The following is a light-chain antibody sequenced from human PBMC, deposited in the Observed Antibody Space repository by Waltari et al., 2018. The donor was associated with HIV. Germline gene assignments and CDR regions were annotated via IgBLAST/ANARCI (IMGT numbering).Light chain of an antibody. CDR2: DTS. J-gene: IGKJ4*01. Sequence: EVVMTQSPVTLSVSPGERATLSCRASQSVDNLLAWYQHRSGQAPRLLIFDTSNRATGIPARFSGSGSGTDFTLTISSVEPEDFAIYFCQQRSDWRRLTFGGGTRLEIK. V-gene: IGKV3-11*01. CDR3: QQRSDWRRLT. CDR1: QSVDNL.